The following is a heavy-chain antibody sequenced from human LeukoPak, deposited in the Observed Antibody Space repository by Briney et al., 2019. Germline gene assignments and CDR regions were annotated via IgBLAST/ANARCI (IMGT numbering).Heavy chain of an antibody. CDR1: GFTFSGYW. V-gene: IGHV3-7*01. CDR2: IKHDGSEK. CDR3: ARDASGYYYTSGLIDY. J-gene: IGHJ4*02. Sequence: GGSLRLSCAASGFTFSGYWMTWVRQAPGKGLEWVANIKHDGSEKYYVDSVKGRFTISRDNAKNSLYLQMNSLRAEDTAFYYCARDASGYYYTSGLIDYWGQGTLVTVSS. D-gene: IGHD3-22*01.